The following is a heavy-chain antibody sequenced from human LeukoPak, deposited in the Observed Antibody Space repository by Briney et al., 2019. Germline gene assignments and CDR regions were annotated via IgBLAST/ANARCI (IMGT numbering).Heavy chain of an antibody. Sequence: GGSLRLSCAASGFTFSSYSMNWVRQAPGKGLEWVSSISSSSSYIYYADSVKGRFTISRDNSKNTLYLQMNTLRAEDTAIYYCAKSYGGNSAFDYWGQGTLVTVSS. V-gene: IGHV3-21*04. J-gene: IGHJ4*02. D-gene: IGHD4-23*01. CDR2: ISSSSSYI. CDR3: AKSYGGNSAFDY. CDR1: GFTFSSYS.